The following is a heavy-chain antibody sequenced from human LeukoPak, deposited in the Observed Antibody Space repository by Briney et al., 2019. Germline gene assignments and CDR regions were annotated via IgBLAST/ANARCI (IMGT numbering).Heavy chain of an antibody. J-gene: IGHJ4*02. CDR1: GGSISSSSYY. V-gene: IGHV4-39*01. CDR2: IYYSGST. Sequence: SETLSHTCTVSGGSISSSSYYWGWIRQPPGKGLEWIGSIYYSGSTYYNPSLKSRVTISVDTSKNQFSLKLSSVTAADTAVYYCAKLGSGYYHRFDYWGQGTLVTVSS. D-gene: IGHD3-22*01. CDR3: AKLGSGYYHRFDY.